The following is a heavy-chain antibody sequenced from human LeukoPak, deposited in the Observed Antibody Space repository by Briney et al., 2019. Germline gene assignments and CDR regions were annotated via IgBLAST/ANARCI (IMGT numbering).Heavy chain of an antibody. Sequence: SETLSLTCTVSGGSIRSSSYYWGWIRQPPGKGLEWIGYIYYSGSTYYNPSLKSRVTISVDTSKNQFSLELRSVTAADTAVYSCARHGWLGVGGWYWGQGTLVTVSS. V-gene: IGHV4-39*01. J-gene: IGHJ4*02. CDR1: GGSIRSSSYY. CDR2: IYYSGST. D-gene: IGHD6-19*01. CDR3: ARHGWLGVGGWY.